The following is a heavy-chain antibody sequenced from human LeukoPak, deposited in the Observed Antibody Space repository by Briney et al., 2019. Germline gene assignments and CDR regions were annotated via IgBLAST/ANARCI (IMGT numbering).Heavy chain of an antibody. Sequence: PGGSLRLSCAASGFTFSSYSMNWVRQAPGKGLEWVSSISSSSSYIYYADSVKGRFTISRDNAKNSLYLQMNSLRAGDTAVYYCARDGVADDYGGNSASDYWGQGTLVTVSS. CDR2: ISSSSSYI. V-gene: IGHV3-21*01. CDR1: GFTFSSYS. CDR3: ARDGVADDYGGNSASDY. D-gene: IGHD4-23*01. J-gene: IGHJ4*02.